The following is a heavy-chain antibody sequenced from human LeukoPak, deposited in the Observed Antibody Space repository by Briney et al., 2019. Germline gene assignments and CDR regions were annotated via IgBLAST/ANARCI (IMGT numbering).Heavy chain of an antibody. D-gene: IGHD5-18*01. CDR2: LKSSGDTT. J-gene: IGHJ4*02. V-gene: IGHV1-46*01. CDR3: VREEAHTYNFDF. Sequence: GASVTVSRKPSGYTFTNYHMHWVRPAPGQGLEWVGILKSSGDTTVYAQKFQGRVTVTRDTSTSTVYMELSSLSSEDTALYYCVREEAHTYNFDFWGPGTLVTVS. CDR1: GYTFTNYH.